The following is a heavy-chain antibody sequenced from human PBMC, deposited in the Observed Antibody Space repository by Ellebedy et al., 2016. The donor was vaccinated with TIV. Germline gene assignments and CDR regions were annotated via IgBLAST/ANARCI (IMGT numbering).Heavy chain of an antibody. Sequence: PGGSLRLSCAASGFTFSSYWMSWVRQAPGKGLEWVANIKQDGSKRFYVDSVKGRITISRDNAKNSLYLQMNSLRAEDTAVYYCAKDRALGYCTGGSCNTKWGQGTLVTVSS. D-gene: IGHD2-15*01. CDR3: AKDRALGYCTGGSCNTK. CDR1: GFTFSSYW. J-gene: IGHJ4*02. CDR2: IKQDGSKR. V-gene: IGHV3-7*03.